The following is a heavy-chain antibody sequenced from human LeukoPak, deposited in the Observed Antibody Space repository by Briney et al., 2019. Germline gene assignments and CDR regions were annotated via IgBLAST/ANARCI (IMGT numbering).Heavy chain of an antibody. V-gene: IGHV3-21*01. CDR1: GFTFSSYS. J-gene: IGHJ6*03. CDR3: ARDPPLVSGPVYYYYYMDV. D-gene: IGHD5/OR15-5a*01. CDR2: ISSSSSYI. Sequence: GGSLRLSCAASGFTFSSYSMNWVRQAPGKGLEWVSSISSSSSYIYYADSMKGRFTISRDNAKNSLYLQMNSLRAEDTAVYYCARDPPLVSGPVYYYYYMDVWGKGTTVTVSS.